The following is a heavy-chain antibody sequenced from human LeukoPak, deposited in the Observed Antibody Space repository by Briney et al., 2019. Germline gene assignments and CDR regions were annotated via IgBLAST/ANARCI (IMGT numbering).Heavy chain of an antibody. D-gene: IGHD3-22*01. CDR3: ARDRFPYYYDSSGYYFPDY. Sequence: ASVKVSCKASGYTFTSYAMHWVRQAPGQRLEWMGWINAGNGNTKYSQKFQGRVTITRDTSASTAYMELSSPRSEDTAVYYCARDRFPYYYDSSGYYFPDYWGQGTLVTVSS. J-gene: IGHJ4*02. CDR2: INAGNGNT. V-gene: IGHV1-3*01. CDR1: GYTFTSYA.